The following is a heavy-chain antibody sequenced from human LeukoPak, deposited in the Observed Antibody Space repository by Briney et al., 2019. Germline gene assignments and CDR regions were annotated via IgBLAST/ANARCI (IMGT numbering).Heavy chain of an antibody. CDR2: IYHSGST. Sequence: SETLSLTCAVSGYSISGGYYWGWIRQPPGKGLEWIGSIYHSGSTYYNPSLKSRVTISVDTSKNQFSLKLSSVTAADTAVYYCARRERITIFGVVIIGVIDYWGQGTLVTVSS. CDR3: ARRERITIFGVVIIGVIDY. V-gene: IGHV4-38-2*01. D-gene: IGHD3-3*01. CDR1: GYSISGGYY. J-gene: IGHJ4*02.